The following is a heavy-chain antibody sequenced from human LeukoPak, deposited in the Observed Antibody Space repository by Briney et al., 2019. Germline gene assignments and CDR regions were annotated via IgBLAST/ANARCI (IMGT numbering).Heavy chain of an antibody. Sequence: GASVKVSCKPSGYTFTVYYIHWVRQAPRQGLEWVGWINPTSGATNYAQKFQGRVTMTRDTSISTAYMELNSLRSDDTAVYYCARHAGIRSGWFIREKTNYYYYMDVWGKGTTVTISS. D-gene: IGHD6-19*01. CDR1: GYTFTVYY. J-gene: IGHJ6*03. CDR2: INPTSGAT. CDR3: ARHAGIRSGWFIREKTNYYYYMDV. V-gene: IGHV1-2*02.